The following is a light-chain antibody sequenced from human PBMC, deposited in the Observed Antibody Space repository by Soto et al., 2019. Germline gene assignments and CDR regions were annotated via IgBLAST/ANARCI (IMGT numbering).Light chain of an antibody. V-gene: IGLV1-40*01. Sequence: QSVLTRPLSVSGAPGQRVTISCTGSSSNIGAGYEVHWYQHLPGKAPKLLIYGNTNRPSGVPNRFSGSKSGTSASLAITGLQAEDEADYYCQSYDTSLSASYVFGGGTKVTVL. CDR1: SSNIGAGYE. CDR3: QSYDTSLSASYV. CDR2: GNT. J-gene: IGLJ1*01.